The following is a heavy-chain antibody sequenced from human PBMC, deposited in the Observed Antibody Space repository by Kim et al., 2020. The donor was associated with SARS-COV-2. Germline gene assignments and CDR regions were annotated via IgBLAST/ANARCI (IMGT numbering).Heavy chain of an antibody. Sequence: SETLSLTCTVSGGSISSSSYYWGWIRQPPGKGLEWIGSIYYSGSTYYNPSLKSRVTISVDTSKNQFSLKLSSVTAADTAVYYCAAPPGPLYYDFWSGYYPANYYYYGMDVWGQGTTVTVSS. J-gene: IGHJ6*02. D-gene: IGHD3-3*01. CDR2: IYYSGST. CDR3: AAPPGPLYYDFWSGYYPANYYYYGMDV. V-gene: IGHV4-39*01. CDR1: GGSISSSSYY.